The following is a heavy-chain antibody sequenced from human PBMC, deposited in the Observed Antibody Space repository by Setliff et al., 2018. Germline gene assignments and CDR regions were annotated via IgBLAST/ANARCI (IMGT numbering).Heavy chain of an antibody. J-gene: IGHJ5*02. D-gene: IGHD6-13*01. V-gene: IGHV4-4*08. CDR1: GGSISSYY. CDR3: ARDTPHDPVSSNWYRNWFDP. Sequence: SETLSLTCTVSGGSISSYYWSWIRQPPGKGVEWIGHILSSGGTNYNPSLKNRVSISLDTSKNQFSLNLNSVTAADTAVYFCARDTPHDPVSSNWYRNWFDPWGQGILVTVSS. CDR2: ILSSGGT.